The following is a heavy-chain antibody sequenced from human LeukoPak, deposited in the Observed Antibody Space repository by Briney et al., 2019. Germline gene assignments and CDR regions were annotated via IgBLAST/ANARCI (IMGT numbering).Heavy chain of an antibody. CDR1: GVSFRNYY. D-gene: IGHD3-22*01. CDR3: ARGPDFYDSSGYYPI. J-gene: IGHJ4*02. CDR2: INHSGST. Sequence: SETLSLTCAVYGVSFRNYYWSWIRQPPGKGLEWIGEINHSGSTKYNPSLKSRVTISVDRSKNQFSLKLRSVTAADTAVYYCARGPDFYDSSGYYPIWGQGTLVTVSS. V-gene: IGHV4-34*01.